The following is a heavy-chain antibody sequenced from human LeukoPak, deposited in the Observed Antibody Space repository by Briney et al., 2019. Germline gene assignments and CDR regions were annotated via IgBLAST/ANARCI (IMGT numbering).Heavy chain of an antibody. CDR1: GFTLSSYA. J-gene: IGHJ4*02. CDR3: ANDTAFEYY. Sequence: PGGSLRLSCAASGFTLSSYAMSWVRQAPGKGLESVSAISGSGGSTSYADSGKGRFTISRDKSQITRYLQMNSLRAGDTAGHSCANDTAFEYYWGQGTLVTVSS. D-gene: IGHD3-3*02. V-gene: IGHV3-23*01. CDR2: ISGSGGST.